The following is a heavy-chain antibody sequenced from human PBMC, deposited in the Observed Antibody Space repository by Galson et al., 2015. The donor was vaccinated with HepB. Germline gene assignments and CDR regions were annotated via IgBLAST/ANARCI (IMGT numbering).Heavy chain of an antibody. Sequence: SLRLSCAASGFTFSSYAMSWVRQAPGKGLEWVSAISGSGGSTYYADSVKGRFTISRDNSKNTLYLQMNSLRAEDTAVYYCARGGRNWYPTRAEYLDYWGQGTPVTVSS. CDR1: GFTFSSYA. CDR2: ISGSGGST. J-gene: IGHJ1*01. D-gene: IGHD6-13*01. V-gene: IGHV3-23*01. CDR3: ARGGRNWYPTRAEYLDY.